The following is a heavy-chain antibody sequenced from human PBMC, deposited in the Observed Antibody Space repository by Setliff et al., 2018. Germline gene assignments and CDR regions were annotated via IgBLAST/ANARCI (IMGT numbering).Heavy chain of an antibody. J-gene: IGHJ3*02. V-gene: IGHV3-9*01. Sequence: GGSLRLSCAASGFTFDDYAMHWVRQAPGKGLEWVSGISWNSGSIGYADSVKGRFTISRDNAKNSLYLRMNSLRAEDTALYYCAKDNFIGQQLVRKGAFDIWGQGTMVTVSS. CDR3: AKDNFIGQQLVRKGAFDI. D-gene: IGHD6-13*01. CDR1: GFTFDDYA. CDR2: ISWNSGSI.